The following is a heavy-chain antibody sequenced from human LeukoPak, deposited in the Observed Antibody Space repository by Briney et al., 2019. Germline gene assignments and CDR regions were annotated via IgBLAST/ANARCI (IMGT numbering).Heavy chain of an antibody. Sequence: ASVKVSCKASGYTFSGYYMHWVRQAPGQGPEWMGWINPNSGGTKYAQKFQGRVTMTRDTSISTAYMELSRLRSDDTAVYYCAKDRESDYGDYWGQGTLVTVSS. CDR1: GYTFSGYY. D-gene: IGHD3-3*01. CDR2: INPNSGGT. CDR3: AKDRESDYGDY. V-gene: IGHV1-2*02. J-gene: IGHJ4*02.